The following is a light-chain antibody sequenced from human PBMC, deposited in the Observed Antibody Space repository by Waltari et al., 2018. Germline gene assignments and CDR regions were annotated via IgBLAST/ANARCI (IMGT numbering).Light chain of an antibody. J-gene: IGLJ2*01. CDR1: TSDIGLYNY. CDR2: DVR. Sequence: QSALTQPASVSGSPGQSITISCTGTTSDIGLYNYVSWYQNRPGRAPKLIIYDVRKRPSGVSSRFSGSKSGNTASLAISGLHPEDEGYYFCSSYTRSTTYVLFGGGTRVTVL. V-gene: IGLV2-14*01. CDR3: SSYTRSTTYVL.